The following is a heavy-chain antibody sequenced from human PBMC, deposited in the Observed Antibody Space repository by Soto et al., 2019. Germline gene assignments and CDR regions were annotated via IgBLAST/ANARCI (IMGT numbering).Heavy chain of an antibody. CDR2: ISSSGNTI. CDR1: EFTFSDYY. D-gene: IGHD5-12*01. Sequence: QVPLVEPGGGLVRPGESLRLSCAASEFTFSDYYMSWIRQAPGKGLEWVSYISSSGNTIYYADSVKGRFTISRDNAKNSLYLQMNSLRAEDTAVYYCARRYSGGRAFDICGQGTMVTVSS. CDR3: ARRYSGGRAFDI. V-gene: IGHV3-11*01. J-gene: IGHJ3*02.